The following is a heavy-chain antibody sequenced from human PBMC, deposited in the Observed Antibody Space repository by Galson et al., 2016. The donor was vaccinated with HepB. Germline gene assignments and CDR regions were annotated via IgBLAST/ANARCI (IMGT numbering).Heavy chain of an antibody. CDR3: AKERGWYGGPNYGS. CDR1: GFTFRYYA. CDR2: ISGAGGTT. J-gene: IGHJ5*02. V-gene: IGHV3-23*01. D-gene: IGHD2-15*01. Sequence: SLRLSCASSGFTFRYYAMTWVRRAPGKGLEWVSDISGAGGTTHYADSVKGRFNISRDNSRDTLSLQMDRLRAADTAVYYCAKERGWYGGPNYGSWGQGTLVTVSS.